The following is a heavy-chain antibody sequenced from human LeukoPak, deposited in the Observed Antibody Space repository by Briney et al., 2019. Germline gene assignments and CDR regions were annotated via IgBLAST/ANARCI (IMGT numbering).Heavy chain of an antibody. CDR2: INPNSGGT. V-gene: IGHV1-2*04. D-gene: IGHD6-19*01. J-gene: IGHJ4*02. CDR1: GYTFTGYY. CDR3: ARGGSSGWYPFDY. Sequence: ASVKVSCKASGYTFTGYYMHWVRQAPGQGLEWIGWINPNSGGTNYAQKFQGWVTMTRDTSISTAYMELSRLRSDDTAVYYCARGGSSGWYPFDYWGQGTLVTVSS.